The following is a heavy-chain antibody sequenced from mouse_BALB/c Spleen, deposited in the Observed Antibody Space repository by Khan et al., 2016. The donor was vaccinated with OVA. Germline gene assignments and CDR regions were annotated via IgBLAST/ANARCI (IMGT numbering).Heavy chain of an antibody. Sequence: QIQLVQSGPELRKPGETVKISCQTSGYTFTNFRVNWVKQTPGMGLKWMGCINTLTGEPTYADDFKGRFAFSLETSASTAYLQINNLKNEDMAAYFCSRHRHGESYYFDFWGQGTTLTVSS. CDR1: GYTFTNFR. J-gene: IGHJ2*01. V-gene: IGHV9-1*02. D-gene: IGHD2-13*01. CDR3: SRHRHGESYYFDF. CDR2: INTLTGEP.